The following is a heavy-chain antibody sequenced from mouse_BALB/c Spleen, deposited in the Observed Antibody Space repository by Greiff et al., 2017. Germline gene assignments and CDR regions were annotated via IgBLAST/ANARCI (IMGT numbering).Heavy chain of an antibody. D-gene: IGHD2-1*01. CDR3: AGNSYYYAMDY. CDR2: INSNGGST. CDR1: GFTFSSYG. J-gene: IGHJ4*01. V-gene: IGHV5-6-3*01. Sequence: EVKLMESGGGLVQPGGSLKLSCAASGFTFSSYGMSWVRQTPDKRLELVATINSNGGSTYYPDSVKGRFTISRDNAKNTLYLQMSSLKSEDTAMYYCAGNSYYYAMDYWGQGTSVTVSS.